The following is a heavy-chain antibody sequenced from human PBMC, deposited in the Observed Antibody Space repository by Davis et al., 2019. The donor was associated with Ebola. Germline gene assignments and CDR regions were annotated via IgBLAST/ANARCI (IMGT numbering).Heavy chain of an antibody. J-gene: IGHJ5*02. CDR2: IKSKTDGGTT. CDR1: GFTFSNAW. Sequence: GGSLRLSCAASGFTFSNAWMNWVRQAPGKGLEWVGRIKSKTDGGTTDYAAPVKGRFTISRDDSKNTLYLQMNSLKTEDTAVYYCTTERYFDWLSAEDLNWFDPWGQGTLVTVSS. D-gene: IGHD3-9*01. V-gene: IGHV3-15*07. CDR3: TTERYFDWLSAEDLNWFDP.